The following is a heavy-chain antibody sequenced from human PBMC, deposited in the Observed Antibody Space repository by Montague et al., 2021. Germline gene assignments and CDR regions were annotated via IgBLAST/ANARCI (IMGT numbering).Heavy chain of an antibody. D-gene: IGHD4-17*01. V-gene: IGHV3-23*01. J-gene: IGHJ5*02. CDR2: INRDGST. CDR1: GFPFSSYA. Sequence: SLRLSCAASGFPFSSYAMSWVRQAPGKGLKWVSSINRDGSTDYAEAVTNGFTISTDNSKNTLYLQMNNTRTEEAAVYYCRKEQDDYGDYVDWADTWGQGTLVTVSS. CDR3: RKEQDDYGDYVDWADT.